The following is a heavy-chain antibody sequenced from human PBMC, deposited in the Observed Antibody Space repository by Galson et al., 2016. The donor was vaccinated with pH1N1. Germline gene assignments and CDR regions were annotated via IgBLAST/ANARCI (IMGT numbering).Heavy chain of an antibody. CDR2: MNPNNGNA. CDR3: ARGPVYWYFDL. CDR1: GYTLTSYD. Sequence: SVKVSCKASGYTLTSYDINWVRQATGQGLEWMGWMNPNNGNADYAPKFQGRVTLTRNASINTAYMELSSLTSEDTAVYYCARGPVYWYFDLWGRGTSVIVSS. J-gene: IGHJ2*01. V-gene: IGHV1-8*01.